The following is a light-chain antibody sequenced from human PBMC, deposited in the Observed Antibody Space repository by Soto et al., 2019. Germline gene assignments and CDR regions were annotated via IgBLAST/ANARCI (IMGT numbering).Light chain of an antibody. CDR2: GAS. CDR1: QSVSSSY. V-gene: IGKV3-20*01. CDR3: QQYGSSPPWT. Sequence: EIVLTQSPGTLSLSPGERATLSCRASQSVSSSYLAWYQQKPGQAPRLLIYGASSRATGIPDRFSGSGSGTDFTLTISRLEPEDFAVYYCQQYGSSPPWTFVHGTKVEIK. J-gene: IGKJ1*01.